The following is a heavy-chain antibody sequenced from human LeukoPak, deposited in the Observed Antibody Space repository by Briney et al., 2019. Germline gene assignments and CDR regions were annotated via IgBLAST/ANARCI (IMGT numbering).Heavy chain of an antibody. CDR3: ARHIPDSHSYGYVDY. D-gene: IGHD5-18*01. Sequence: SETLSLTCTVSGGSISSSAYYWGWIRQPPGKGLEWIGSIYYSGSTYYNPSLKSRVTISVDTSKNQFSLKLSSVTAADTAVYYCARHIPDSHSYGYVDYWGQGTLVTVSS. CDR1: GGSISSSAYY. J-gene: IGHJ4*02. V-gene: IGHV4-39*01. CDR2: IYYSGST.